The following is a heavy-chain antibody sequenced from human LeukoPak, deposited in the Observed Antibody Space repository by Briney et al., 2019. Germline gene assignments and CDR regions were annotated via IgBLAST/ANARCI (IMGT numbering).Heavy chain of an antibody. V-gene: IGHV4-4*07. J-gene: IGHJ5*02. D-gene: IGHD1-14*01. Sequence: PSETLSLTCTVSGGSISGYYWSWIRQPAGKGLEWLGRIYTSGSTNYNPSLKSRVTMSVDTSKNQFSLKLSSVTAADTAVYYCARASPTTNKGAYGWFDPWGQGTLVTVSS. CDR1: GGSISGYY. CDR3: ARASPTTNKGAYGWFDP. CDR2: IYTSGST.